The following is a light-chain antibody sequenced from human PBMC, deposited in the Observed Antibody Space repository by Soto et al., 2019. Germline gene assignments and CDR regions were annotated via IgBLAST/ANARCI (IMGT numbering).Light chain of an antibody. V-gene: IGKV3-15*01. J-gene: IGKJ5*01. Sequence: EIVMTQSPATLSVSLGERATLSCRASQSLTSKLAWYQQKPGQAPRLLIHGASIRANGIPARFSGSGSGTEFTLTISSLQTEDFALYYCQQYSDWPRLTFGQGTRLEI. CDR3: QQYSDWPRLT. CDR2: GAS. CDR1: QSLTSK.